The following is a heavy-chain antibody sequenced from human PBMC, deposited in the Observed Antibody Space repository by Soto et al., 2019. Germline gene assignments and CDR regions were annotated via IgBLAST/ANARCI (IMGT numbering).Heavy chain of an antibody. CDR3: ARARHYCSSTSCYTPPYYYYAMDV. CDR2: IYYSGST. D-gene: IGHD2-2*02. V-gene: IGHV4-59*01. Sequence: WETLSLTCTVSGGSISSYYWSWVRQPPVNGLEWMGYIYYSGSTNYNPSLKSRVTISVDTSKNQFSLKLSSVTAADTAVYYCARARHYCSSTSCYTPPYYYYAMDVWGQGTTVTVSS. J-gene: IGHJ6*02. CDR1: GGSISSYY.